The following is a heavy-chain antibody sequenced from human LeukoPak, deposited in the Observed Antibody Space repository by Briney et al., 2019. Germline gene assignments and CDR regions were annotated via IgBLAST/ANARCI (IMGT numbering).Heavy chain of an antibody. CDR2: ISSSGSTI. Sequence: GGSLRLSCAVSGYTFSSYEMNWVRHAPGKGLEWVSYISSSGSTIYYADSVKGRFTISRGNVKNSLYLQMNSLRGEDTAVYYCARDTFNYFDYWGQGTLVTVSS. CDR1: GYTFSSYE. CDR3: ARDTFNYFDY. V-gene: IGHV3-48*03. J-gene: IGHJ4*02.